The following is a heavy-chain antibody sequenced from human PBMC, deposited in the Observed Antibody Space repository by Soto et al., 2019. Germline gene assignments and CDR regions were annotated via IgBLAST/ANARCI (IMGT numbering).Heavy chain of an antibody. D-gene: IGHD3-3*01. V-gene: IGHV1-58*01. J-gene: IGHJ6*02. CDR3: AAPPTYYDFWSGYYRPYYYYGMDV. CDR2: IVVGSGNT. Sequence: SVKVSCKASGFTFTSSAVQWVRQARGQRLEWIGWIVVGSGNTNYAQKFQERVTITRDMSTSTAYMELSSLRSEDTAVYYCAAPPTYYDFWSGYYRPYYYYGMDVWGQGTTVTVS. CDR1: GFTFTSSA.